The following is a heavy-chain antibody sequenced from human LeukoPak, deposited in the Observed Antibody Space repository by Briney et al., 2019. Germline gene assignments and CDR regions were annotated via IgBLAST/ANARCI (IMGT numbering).Heavy chain of an antibody. CDR1: GFTVSSYA. V-gene: IGHV3-23*01. Sequence: GGSLRLSCAASGFTVSSYAVTWVRQAPGKGLEWVSGIRGSGGSTYYADSVKGRFTISRDNSKNTLYLQMNSLRVEDTAVYYCARDGGYGSGSYYFDYWGQGTLVTVSS. CDR3: ARDGGYGSGSYYFDY. D-gene: IGHD3-10*01. CDR2: IRGSGGST. J-gene: IGHJ4*02.